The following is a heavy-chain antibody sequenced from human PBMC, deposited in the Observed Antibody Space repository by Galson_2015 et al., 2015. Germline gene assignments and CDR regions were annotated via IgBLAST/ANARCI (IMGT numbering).Heavy chain of an antibody. D-gene: IGHD3-10*01. J-gene: IGHJ4*02. CDR3: ARGVRVGSTFRHYYFDS. CDR2: IYPGGSST. CDR1: GYTFASYR. Sequence: QSGAEVKGPGESLEISCAGSGYTFASYRIGWVRQMPGKGLEWVGVIYPGGSSTLYSPSFRGQVTVSADKSISTAYLQLSSLKASDTAIYYCARGVRVGSTFRHYYFDSWGQGTLITVSS. V-gene: IGHV5-51*01.